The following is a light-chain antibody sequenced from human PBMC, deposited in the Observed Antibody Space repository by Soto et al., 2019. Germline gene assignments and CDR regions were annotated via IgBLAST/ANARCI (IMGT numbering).Light chain of an antibody. Sequence: DIQMTQSPSSLSASVGDRVTITCQASQDISNYLNWYQQKPGKAPKLLIYEASNLETGVPSRFSGSGSGTDFTFTISSLQPEDIATYYCQQYDNLPITFGQGT. J-gene: IGKJ5*01. CDR2: EAS. CDR1: QDISNY. V-gene: IGKV1-33*01. CDR3: QQYDNLPIT.